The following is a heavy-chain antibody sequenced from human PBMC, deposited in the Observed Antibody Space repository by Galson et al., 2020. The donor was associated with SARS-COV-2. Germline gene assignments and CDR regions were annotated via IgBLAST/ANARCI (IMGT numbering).Heavy chain of an antibody. Sequence: SETLSLTCAVYGGSFSGYYWSWIRQPPGKGLEWIGEINHNGSTNYNPSLKSRVTISVDTSKNQFSLKLSSVTAADTAVYYCARDETGTANYCWGQGTLVTVSS. J-gene: IGHJ4*02. D-gene: IGHD1-1*01. V-gene: IGHV4-34*01. CDR1: GGSFSGYY. CDR3: ARDETGTANYC. CDR2: INHNGST.